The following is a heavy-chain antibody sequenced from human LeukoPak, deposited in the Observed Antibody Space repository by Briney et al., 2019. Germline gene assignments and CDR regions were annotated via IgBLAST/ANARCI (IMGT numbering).Heavy chain of an antibody. D-gene: IGHD6-19*01. V-gene: IGHV4-39*01. CDR3: ARNEGYSSGWYNY. J-gene: IGHJ4*02. CDR2: IYYSGTT. CDR1: GGSISGSNHY. Sequence: PSETLSLTCTVSGGSISGSNHYWGWIRQPPGKGPECIGNIYYSGTTYYNPSLKSRVSISVDTSKNQFSLKLNSVTAADTAVYYCARNEGYSSGWYNYWGQGALVTVSS.